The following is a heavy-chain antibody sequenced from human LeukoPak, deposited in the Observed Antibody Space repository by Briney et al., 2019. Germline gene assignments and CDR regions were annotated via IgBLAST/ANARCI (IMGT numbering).Heavy chain of an antibody. D-gene: IGHD4/OR15-4a*01. CDR1: GFTFSTNA. V-gene: IGHV3-30*04. CDR3: ARDGANSLFKSGAYFLD. CDR2: ISFDGSSD. J-gene: IGHJ1*01. Sequence: GGSLRLSCAASGFTFSTNAMHWVRQAPGKGLEWMAVISFDGSSDTYADPVEGRFTISRDNSKNTLYLQMNSLRSDDTAVYYCARDGANSLFKSGAYFLDWGQGALVTVSS.